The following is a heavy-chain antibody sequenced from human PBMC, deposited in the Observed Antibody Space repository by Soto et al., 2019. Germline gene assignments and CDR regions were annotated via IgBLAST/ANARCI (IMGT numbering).Heavy chain of an antibody. Sequence: GGSLILSCAASGFTFSSYAMSWVRQAPGKGLEWVSGISGSGGITYYADSVKGRFTISRDNSKNTLYLQLNSLRAEDTAVYYCAQSKVGATSNYFDYWGQGTLVTVSS. CDR1: GFTFSSYA. J-gene: IGHJ4*02. CDR2: ISGSGGIT. V-gene: IGHV3-23*01. CDR3: AQSKVGATSNYFDY. D-gene: IGHD1-26*01.